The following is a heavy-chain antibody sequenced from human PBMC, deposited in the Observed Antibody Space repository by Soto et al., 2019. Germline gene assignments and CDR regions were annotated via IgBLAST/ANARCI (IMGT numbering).Heavy chain of an antibody. J-gene: IGHJ4*02. CDR3: ALDALVGGGAFDY. V-gene: IGHV3-66*01. D-gene: IGHD3-10*01. CDR1: GLTVSTNY. CDR2: IHSGGST. Sequence: EVQLVDSGGGLVQPGGSLRLSCVASGLTVSTNYMSWVRQAPGKGLEWVSVIHSGGSTYHADSVKGRFTISRDNSKNTLYLQMSSLRAEDTAVYYCALDALVGGGAFDYWGQGTLVTVSS.